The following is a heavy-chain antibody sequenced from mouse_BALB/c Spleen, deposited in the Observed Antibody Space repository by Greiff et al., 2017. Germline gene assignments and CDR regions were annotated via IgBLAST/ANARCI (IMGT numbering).Heavy chain of an antibody. Sequence: EVQLQESGAELVRPGVSVKISCKGSGYTFTDYAMHWVKQRPEQGLEWIGWIDPENGDTEYAPKFQGKATMTADTSSNTAYLQLSSLTSEDTAVYYCNYYGSSYYFDYWGQGTTLTVSS. D-gene: IGHD1-1*01. V-gene: IGHV14-4*02. CDR3: NYYGSSYYFDY. CDR2: IDPENGDT. CDR1: GYTFTDYA. J-gene: IGHJ2*01.